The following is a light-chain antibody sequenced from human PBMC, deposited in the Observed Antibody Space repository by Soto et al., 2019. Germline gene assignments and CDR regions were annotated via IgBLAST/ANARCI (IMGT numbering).Light chain of an antibody. Sequence: QAVVTQPPSASGTPGQRVTISCSGSSSNIGSNYVYWYQQLPGTAPKLLIYRINQRPSGVPDRFSGSKSGSSASLAISGLRSEDEADYYCATWDDSLSADVFGTGTKLTVL. V-gene: IGLV1-47*01. CDR2: RIN. J-gene: IGLJ1*01. CDR1: SSNIGSNY. CDR3: ATWDDSLSADV.